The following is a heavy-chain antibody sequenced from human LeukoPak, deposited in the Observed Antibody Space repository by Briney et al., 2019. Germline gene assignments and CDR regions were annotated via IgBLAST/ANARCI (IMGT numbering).Heavy chain of an antibody. J-gene: IGHJ6*02. CDR2: ISTGSSTT. V-gene: IGHV3-48*01. D-gene: IGHD1-26*01. Sequence: QPGGSLRLSCAASEFAFSTYNMNWVRQAPGKGLEWVSYISTGSSTTYYADSVKGRFTISRDNVENSLYLQMNSLGVDDLGVYYCAKEGATHDMDVWGQGTTVTVSS. CDR1: EFAFSTYN. CDR3: AKEGATHDMDV.